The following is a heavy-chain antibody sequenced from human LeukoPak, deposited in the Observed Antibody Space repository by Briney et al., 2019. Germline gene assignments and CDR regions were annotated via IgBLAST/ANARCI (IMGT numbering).Heavy chain of an antibody. CDR3: ARSIEQLGPFYYYYYYMDV. CDR1: GFTFSSYW. V-gene: IGHV3-74*01. J-gene: IGHJ6*03. CDR2: INTDGSST. Sequence: PGGSLRLSCAASGFTFSSYWMHWVRQAPGKGLVWVSRINTDGSSTSYADSVKGRFTISRDNAKNTLYPQMNSLRAEDTAVYYCARSIEQLGPFYYYYYYMDVWGKGTTVTVSS. D-gene: IGHD6-6*01.